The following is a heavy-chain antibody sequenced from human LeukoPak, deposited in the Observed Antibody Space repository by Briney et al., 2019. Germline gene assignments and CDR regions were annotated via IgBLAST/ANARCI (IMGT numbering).Heavy chain of an antibody. V-gene: IGHV4-34*01. CDR3: ARGVGSSPGNWFDP. CDR1: GGSFSGYY. CDR2: INHSGST. D-gene: IGHD6-6*01. J-gene: IGHJ5*02. Sequence: PSETLSLTCAVYGGSFSGYYWSWIRQPPGKGLEWIGDINHSGSTNYNPSLKSRVTISVDTSKNQFSLKLSSVTAADTAVYYCARGVGSSPGNWFDPWGQGTLVTVSS.